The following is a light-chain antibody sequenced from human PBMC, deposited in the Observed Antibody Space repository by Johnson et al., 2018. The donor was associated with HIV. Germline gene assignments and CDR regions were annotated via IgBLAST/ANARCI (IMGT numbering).Light chain of an antibody. V-gene: IGLV1-51*02. J-gene: IGLJ1*01. CDR2: ENN. CDR1: SSNIGNNY. Sequence: QSVLTQPPSVSAAPGQKVTISCSGSSSNIGNNYVSWYQQLPGTAPKLLIYENNKRPSGIPDRFSCSKSGTSATLGITGLQTGDDADYYCGTWDTSLTAGGVFGTGTKVTVL. CDR3: GTWDTSLTAGGV.